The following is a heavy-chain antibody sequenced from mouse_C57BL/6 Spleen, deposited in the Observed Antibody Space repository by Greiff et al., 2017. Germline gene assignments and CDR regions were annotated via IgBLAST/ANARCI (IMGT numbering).Heavy chain of an antibody. V-gene: IGHV1-55*01. CDR1: GYTFTSYW. J-gene: IGHJ3*01. D-gene: IGHD1-1*01. CDR3: ARARVFADYGSNYEWFAY. CDR2: IYPGSGST. Sequence: QVQLQQSGAELVKPGASVKMSCKASGYTFTSYWITWVKQRPGQGLEWIGDIYPGSGSTNYNEKFKSKATLTVDTSSSTAYMQLSSLTSEDSAVYYWARARVFADYGSNYEWFAYWGQGTLVTVSA.